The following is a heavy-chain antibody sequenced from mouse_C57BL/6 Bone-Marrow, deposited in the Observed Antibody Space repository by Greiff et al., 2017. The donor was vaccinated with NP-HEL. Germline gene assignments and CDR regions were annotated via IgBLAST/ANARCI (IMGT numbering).Heavy chain of an antibody. D-gene: IGHD1-1*01. CDR2: IYPGSGST. J-gene: IGHJ1*03. V-gene: IGHV1-55*01. CDR3: ASLITTVVAMRYCDV. Sequence: QVQLKQSGAELVKPGASVKMSCKASGYTFTSYWITWVKQRPGQGLEWIGDIYPGSGSTNYNEKFKSKATLTVDTSSSTAYMQLSSLTSEDSAVYYCASLITTVVAMRYCDVGGTGTTDTVSS. CDR1: GYTFTSYW.